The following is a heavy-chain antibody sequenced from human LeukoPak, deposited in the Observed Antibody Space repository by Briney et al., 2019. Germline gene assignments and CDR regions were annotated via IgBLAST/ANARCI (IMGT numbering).Heavy chain of an antibody. CDR3: AKLLGPSALHYYFDY. J-gene: IGHJ4*02. Sequence: PGGSLRLSCAASGFTFSSYAMSWVRQAPGKGLEWISVISGSGDSTYYADSVKGRFTISRDNSKSTLFLQMDGLRAEDTALYYCAKLLGPSALHYYFDYWGQGTLVTVSS. D-gene: IGHD2-15*01. V-gene: IGHV3-23*01. CDR1: GFTFSSYA. CDR2: ISGSGDST.